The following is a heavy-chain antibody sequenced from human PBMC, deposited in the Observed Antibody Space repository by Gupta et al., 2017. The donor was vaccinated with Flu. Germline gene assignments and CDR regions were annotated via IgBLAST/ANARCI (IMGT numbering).Heavy chain of an antibody. CDR2: IYYSGST. CDR3: ARVGLSYYGSGSNFDY. CDR1: GGSISSYY. J-gene: IGHJ4*02. Sequence: QVQLQESGPGLVKPSETLSLTCTVSGGSISSYYWSWIRQPPGKGLEWIGYIYYSGSTNYNPSLKSRVTISVDTSKNQFSLKLSSVTAADTAVYYCARVGLSYYGSGSNFDYWGQGTLVTVSS. D-gene: IGHD3-10*01. V-gene: IGHV4-59*01.